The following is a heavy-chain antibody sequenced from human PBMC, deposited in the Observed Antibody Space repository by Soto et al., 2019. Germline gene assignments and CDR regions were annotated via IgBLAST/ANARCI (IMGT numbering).Heavy chain of an antibody. CDR1: GGSISSSSYY. Sequence: PSETPSLTCTVSGGSISSSSYYWGWIRQPPGKGLEWIGSIYYSGSTYYNPSLKSRVTISVDTSKNQFSLKLSSVTAADTAVYYCASRPLVYCSGGSCYRAGPSYWFDPWGQGTLVTVSS. CDR2: IYYSGST. CDR3: ASRPLVYCSGGSCYRAGPSYWFDP. V-gene: IGHV4-39*01. D-gene: IGHD2-15*01. J-gene: IGHJ5*02.